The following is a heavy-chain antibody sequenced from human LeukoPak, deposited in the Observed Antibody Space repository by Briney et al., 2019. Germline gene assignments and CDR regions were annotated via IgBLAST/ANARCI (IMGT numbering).Heavy chain of an antibody. V-gene: IGHV4-34*01. CDR2: INHSGST. Sequence: SETLSLTCAVYGGSLSGYYWSWIRQPPGKGLEWIGEINHSGSTNYNPSLKSRVTISVDTSKNQFSLKLSSVTAADTAVYYCARGRRIAARPIDYWGQGTLVTVSS. CDR3: ARGRRIAARPIDY. CDR1: GGSLSGYY. D-gene: IGHD6-6*01. J-gene: IGHJ4*02.